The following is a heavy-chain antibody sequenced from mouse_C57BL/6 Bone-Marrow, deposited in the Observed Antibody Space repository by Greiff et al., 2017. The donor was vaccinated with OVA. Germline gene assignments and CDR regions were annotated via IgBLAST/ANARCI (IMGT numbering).Heavy chain of an antibody. V-gene: IGHV3-5*01. CDR3: ARERISGAMDD. Sequence: DVQLQESGPGLVKPSQTVFLTCTVTGISITTGYYRWSWLRPFPGNKLEWIGYIYSSGTIYSNPSLTNRTTITRDTPNNQFFLAMNSVTTEDTATYDCARERISGAMDDWGQGTSVTVSS. CDR2: IYSSGTI. J-gene: IGHJ4*01. CDR1: GISITTGYYR. D-gene: IGHD3-1*01.